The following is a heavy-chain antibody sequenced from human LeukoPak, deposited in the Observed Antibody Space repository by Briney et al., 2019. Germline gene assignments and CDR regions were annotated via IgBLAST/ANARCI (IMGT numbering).Heavy chain of an antibody. CDR2: ISSSSSYI. Sequence: GGSLRLSCAASGFTFSSYSMNWVRQAPGKGLEWVSSISSSSSYIYYADSVKGRFTISRDNAKNSLYLQMNSLRTEDTAVYYCARDAMVWGVINYYGMDVWGKGTTVTVSS. CDR3: ARDAMVWGVINYYGMDV. V-gene: IGHV3-21*01. J-gene: IGHJ6*04. CDR1: GFTFSSYS. D-gene: IGHD3-10*01.